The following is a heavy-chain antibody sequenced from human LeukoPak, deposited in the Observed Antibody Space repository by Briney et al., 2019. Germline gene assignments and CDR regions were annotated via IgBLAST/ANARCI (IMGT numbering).Heavy chain of an antibody. D-gene: IGHD3-3*01. V-gene: IGHV1-8*03. CDR1: GYTFTSYD. Sequence: EASVKVSCKASGYTFTSYDINWVRQATGQGLEWMGWMNPNSGNTGYAQKFQGRVTITRNTSISTAYMELSSLRSEDTAVYYCARSYYDFWSGYRTGDGAFDIWGQGTMVTVPS. J-gene: IGHJ3*02. CDR3: ARSYYDFWSGYRTGDGAFDI. CDR2: MNPNSGNT.